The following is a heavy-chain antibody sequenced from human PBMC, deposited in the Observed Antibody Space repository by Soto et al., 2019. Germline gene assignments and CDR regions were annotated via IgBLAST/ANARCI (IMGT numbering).Heavy chain of an antibody. CDR1: GYTFTSYD. V-gene: IGHV1-8*01. CDR3: ARGDCISTSCSSVYDGMDV. CDR2: MNPNSGNT. D-gene: IGHD2-2*01. J-gene: IGHJ6*02. Sequence: QVQLVQSGAEVKKPGASVKVSCKASGYTFTSYDINWVRQATGQGLEWMGWMNPNSGNTGYAQKFQGRVTMTRNTSISTAYMELSSLRSEDTAVYYCARGDCISTSCSSVYDGMDVWCQGTTVTVSS.